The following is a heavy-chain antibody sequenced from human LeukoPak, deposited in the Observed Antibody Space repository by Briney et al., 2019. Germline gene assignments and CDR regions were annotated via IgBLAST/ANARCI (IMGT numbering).Heavy chain of an antibody. Sequence: PGGSLRLSCAASGFTFSSYEMNWVRQAPGKGLGWVSYISSSGSTIYYADSVKGRFTISRDNAKNSLYLQMNSLRAEDTAVYYCARRPYYYDSLDYWGQGTLVTVSS. CDR1: GFTFSSYE. V-gene: IGHV3-48*03. CDR3: ARRPYYYDSLDY. J-gene: IGHJ4*02. CDR2: ISSSGSTI. D-gene: IGHD3-22*01.